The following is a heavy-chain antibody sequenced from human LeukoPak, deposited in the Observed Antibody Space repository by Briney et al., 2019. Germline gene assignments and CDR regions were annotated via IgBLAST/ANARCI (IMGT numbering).Heavy chain of an antibody. D-gene: IGHD3-22*01. J-gene: IGHJ4*02. CDR1: GYIITELF. V-gene: IGHV1-24*01. CDR2: FDPQGGET. CDR3: ATDLISRQNYYDSSGFARRTPLTY. Sequence: ASVKVSCKVSGYIITELFMHWVRQAPGKGLEWMGGFDPQGGETVYPQKFQGRVTMTEDTSTDTAYMELTSLRSEDTAVYYCATDLISRQNYYDSSGFARRTPLTYWGQGTLVTVSS.